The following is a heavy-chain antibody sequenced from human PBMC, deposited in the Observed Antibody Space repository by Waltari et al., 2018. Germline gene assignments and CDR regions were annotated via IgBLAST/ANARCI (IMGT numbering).Heavy chain of an antibody. CDR3: ARDNPPYYFDY. J-gene: IGHJ4*02. CDR2: ISSSSSYI. Sequence: EVQLVESGGGLVKPGGSLRLSCAASGFTFSSYSMNWVRQAPGKGLEGVSSISSSSSYIYYADSVKGRFTISRDNAKNSLYLQMNSLRAEDTAVYYCARDNPPYYFDYWGQGTLVTVSS. CDR1: GFTFSSYS. V-gene: IGHV3-21*01.